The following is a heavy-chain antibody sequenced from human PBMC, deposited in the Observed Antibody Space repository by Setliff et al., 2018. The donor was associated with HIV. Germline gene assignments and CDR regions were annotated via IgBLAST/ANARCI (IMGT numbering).Heavy chain of an antibody. D-gene: IGHD6-6*01. J-gene: IGHJ4*02. Sequence: GASVKVSCKASGYTFTNYGISWVRQAPGQGLEWMGWISGYNGNTGYAQKLQGRVTMTTDTSTSTAYMELRSLRSDDTAVYYCARDNVQQLGGYWGQGTLVTVSS. CDR3: ARDNVQQLGGY. CDR1: GYTFTNYG. V-gene: IGHV1-18*01. CDR2: ISGYNGNT.